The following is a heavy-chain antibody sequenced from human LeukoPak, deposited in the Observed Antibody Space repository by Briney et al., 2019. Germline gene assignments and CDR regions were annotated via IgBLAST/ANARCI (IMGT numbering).Heavy chain of an antibody. Sequence: ASVKVSCKASGYTFTGYYMHWLRQAPGQGLEWMGWINTNSGGTNLAPRFQGRVTMTRDTSISTAYMGLASLRSDNTAVYFCAKERELSFDYWGQGTLVTVSS. CDR3: AKERELSFDY. CDR1: GYTFTGYY. CDR2: INTNSGGT. J-gene: IGHJ4*02. D-gene: IGHD1-26*01. V-gene: IGHV1-2*02.